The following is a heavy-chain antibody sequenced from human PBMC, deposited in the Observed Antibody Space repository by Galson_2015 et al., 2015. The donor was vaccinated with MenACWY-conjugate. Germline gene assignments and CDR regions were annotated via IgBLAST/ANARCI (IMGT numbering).Heavy chain of an antibody. D-gene: IGHD3-10*01. CDR1: GFTVSSNY. V-gene: IGHV3-66*02. CDR2: IHSGDST. J-gene: IGHJ4*02. Sequence: SLRLSCAASGFTVSSNYMSWVRQAPGKGLEWVSLIHSGDSTYYADSVKGRFTISRDNSKDTLYLQMNSLRPEDTAVYYCARVVRGYGSVTYYLDYWGQGTLVTVSS. CDR3: ARVVRGYGSVTYYLDY.